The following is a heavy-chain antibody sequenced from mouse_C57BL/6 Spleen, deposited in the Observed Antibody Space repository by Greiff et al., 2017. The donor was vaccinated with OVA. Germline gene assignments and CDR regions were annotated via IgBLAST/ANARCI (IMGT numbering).Heavy chain of an antibody. J-gene: IGHJ4*01. CDR1: GFTLSDYG. Sequence: EVQVVESGGGLVKPGGSLKLSCAASGFTLSDYGMHWVRQAPEKGLEWVAYISSGSSTIYYADTVKGRFTISRDNAKNTLFLQMTSLRSEDTAMYYCARRDAMDYWGQGTSVTVSS. V-gene: IGHV5-17*01. CDR2: ISSGSSTI. CDR3: ARRDAMDY.